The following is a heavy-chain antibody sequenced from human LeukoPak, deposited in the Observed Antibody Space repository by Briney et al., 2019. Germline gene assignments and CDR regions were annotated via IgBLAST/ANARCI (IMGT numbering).Heavy chain of an antibody. CDR3: AKDDEGYY. J-gene: IGHJ4*02. V-gene: IGHV3-7*04. D-gene: IGHD3-3*01. Sequence: GGSLRLSCAASGSTFSKSWMSWLRQTPEKGLEWVANIKEDGSAKYYVDSVKGRFTISRDNAKNSLYLQMNSLRAEDTAVYYCAKDDEGYYWGQGILVTVSS. CDR1: GSTFSKSW. CDR2: IKEDGSAK.